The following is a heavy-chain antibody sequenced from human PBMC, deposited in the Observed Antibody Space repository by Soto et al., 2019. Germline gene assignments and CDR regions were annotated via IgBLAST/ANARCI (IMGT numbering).Heavy chain of an antibody. V-gene: IGHV1-2*04. Sequence: ASVKVSCKASGYTFTGYYMHWVRQAPGQGLEWMGWINPKSGGTNYAQEFQGWVTMTRDTSIGTAYMELRRLIPDDRAVYYCARERPASGWQTEYYFDYWGQGTLVTVSS. CDR1: GYTFTGYY. D-gene: IGHD6-19*01. CDR2: INPKSGGT. CDR3: ARERPASGWQTEYYFDY. J-gene: IGHJ4*02.